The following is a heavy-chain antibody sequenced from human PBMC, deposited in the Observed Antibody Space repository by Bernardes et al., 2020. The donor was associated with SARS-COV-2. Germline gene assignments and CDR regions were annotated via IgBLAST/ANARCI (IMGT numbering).Heavy chain of an antibody. CDR2: ISPFNTNI. CDR3: AKTGTDWSDSESEVPAFDS. Sequence: GVSLRLSCAASGFTFTTHSMNWFRHPPGKGLELVASISPFNTNIYYLDSLKGRFTIFRDNAKNSLYLQMDALRAEDTAVYYCAKTGTDWSDSESEVPAFDSWGQGTLVTVSS. J-gene: IGHJ4*02. V-gene: IGHV3-21*01. D-gene: IGHD1-1*01. CDR1: GFTFTTHS.